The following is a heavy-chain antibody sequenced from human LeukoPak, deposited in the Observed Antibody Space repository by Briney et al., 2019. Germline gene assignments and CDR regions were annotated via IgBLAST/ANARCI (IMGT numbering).Heavy chain of an antibody. CDR3: ARDNREGAAAGADY. CDR2: IIPILGIA. J-gene: IGHJ4*02. D-gene: IGHD6-13*01. V-gene: IGHV1-69*04. CDR1: GYTFTNYY. Sequence: ASVKVSCKASGYTFTNYYIHWVRQAPGQGLEWMGRIIPILGIANYAQKFQGRVTITADKSTSTAYMELSSLRSEDTAVYYCARDNREGAAAGADYWGQGTLVTVSS.